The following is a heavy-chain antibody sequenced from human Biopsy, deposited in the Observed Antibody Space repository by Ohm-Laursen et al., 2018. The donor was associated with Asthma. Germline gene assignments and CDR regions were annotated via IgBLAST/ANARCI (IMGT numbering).Heavy chain of an antibody. J-gene: IGHJ4*02. CDR1: GFTFHNYV. D-gene: IGHD6-6*01. CDR2: IFFDGSNK. Sequence: SLRLSCTASGFTFHNYVMHRGRQAPGKGLEWVAGIFFDGSNKYYADSVKARFTISRDNSKDTLYLQVNSLRGDETAVYYCARGKTWGRSYYFDYWGQGTLVTVSS. V-gene: IGHV3-30-3*01. CDR3: ARGKTWGRSYYFDY.